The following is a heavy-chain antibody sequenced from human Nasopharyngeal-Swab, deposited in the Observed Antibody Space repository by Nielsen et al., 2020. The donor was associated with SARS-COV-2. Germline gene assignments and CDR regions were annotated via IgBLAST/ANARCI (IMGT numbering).Heavy chain of an antibody. Sequence: SVKVSCKASGGTFSSYAISWVRQAPGQGLEWMGGIIPIFGTANYAQKFQGRVTITADESTSTAYMELSSLRSEDTAVYYCSIAAATNHYYYGMDVWGQGTTVTVSS. V-gene: IGHV1-69*13. CDR3: SIAAATNHYYYGMDV. J-gene: IGHJ6*02. D-gene: IGHD6-13*01. CDR1: GGTFSSYA. CDR2: IIPIFGTA.